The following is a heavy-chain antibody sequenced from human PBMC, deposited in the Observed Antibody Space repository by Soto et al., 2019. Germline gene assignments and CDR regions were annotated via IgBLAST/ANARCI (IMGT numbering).Heavy chain of an antibody. D-gene: IGHD6-13*01. CDR2: INPNSGGT. J-gene: IGHJ6*02. Sequence: VQLVQSGAEVKKPGASVKVSCKASGYTFTGYYMHWVRQAPGQGLEWMGWINPNSGGTNYAQKFQGWVTMTRDTSISTAYMELSRLRSDDTAVYYCARAASSSSYYYYYYGMDVWGQGTTVTVSS. CDR3: ARAASSSSYYYYYYGMDV. CDR1: GYTFTGYY. V-gene: IGHV1-2*04.